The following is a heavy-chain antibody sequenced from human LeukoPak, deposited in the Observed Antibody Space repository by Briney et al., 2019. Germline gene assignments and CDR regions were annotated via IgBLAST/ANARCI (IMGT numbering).Heavy chain of an antibody. J-gene: IGHJ5*02. Sequence: GRYLRRYRAASGFTFSSYAMHWVRRAPGKGLVWVAVISYDGSNKYYADSVKGRFTISRDNSKNTLYLQMNSLRAADTAVDYCARDPYPARITMIVVGGDWFDPWGQGTLVTVSS. V-gene: IGHV3-30-3*01. CDR1: GFTFSSYA. CDR3: ARDPYPARITMIVVGGDWFDP. D-gene: IGHD3-22*01. CDR2: ISYDGSNK.